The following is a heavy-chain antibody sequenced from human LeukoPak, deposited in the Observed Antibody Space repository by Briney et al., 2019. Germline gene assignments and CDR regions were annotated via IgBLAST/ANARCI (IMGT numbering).Heavy chain of an antibody. CDR2: ISGSGGST. CDR1: GFTFSSYD. V-gene: IGHV3-23*01. CDR3: AKDKNYYDTQDTDY. D-gene: IGHD3-22*01. J-gene: IGHJ4*02. Sequence: GGTLRLSCAASGFTFSSYDMSWVRQAPGKGLEWVSAISGSGGSTYYADSVKGRFTISRDNSKNTLYLQMNSLRAEDTAVYYCAKDKNYYDTQDTDYWGQGTLVTVSS.